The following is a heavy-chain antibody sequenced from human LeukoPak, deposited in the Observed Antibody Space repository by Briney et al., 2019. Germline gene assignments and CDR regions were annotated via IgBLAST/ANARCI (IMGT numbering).Heavy chain of an antibody. D-gene: IGHD2-15*01. J-gene: IGHJ5*02. V-gene: IGHV3-9*01. CDR1: GFTFDDYA. CDR2: ISWNSGSI. Sequence: GGSLRLSCAASGFTFDDYAMHWVRQAPGKGLEWVSGISWNSGSIGYADSVKGRFTISRDNAKNSLYLQMNSLRAEDTAVYYCATRGRYCSGGSCHNWFDPWGQGTLVTVSS. CDR3: ATRGRYCSGGSCHNWFDP.